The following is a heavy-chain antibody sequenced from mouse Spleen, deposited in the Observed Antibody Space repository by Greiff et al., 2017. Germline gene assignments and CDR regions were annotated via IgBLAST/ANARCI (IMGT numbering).Heavy chain of an antibody. CDR3: ARHPSSYNYFDY. D-gene: IGHD1-1*01. J-gene: IGHJ2*01. Sequence: EVQGVESGGGLVKLGGSLKLSCAASGFTFSSYAMSWVRQTPEKRLEWVATISSGGGNTYYPDSVKGRFTISRDNAKNTLYLQMSSLKSEDTAMYYCARHPSSYNYFDYWGQGTTLTVSS. CDR2: ISSGGGNT. V-gene: IGHV5-9-3*01. CDR1: GFTFSSYA.